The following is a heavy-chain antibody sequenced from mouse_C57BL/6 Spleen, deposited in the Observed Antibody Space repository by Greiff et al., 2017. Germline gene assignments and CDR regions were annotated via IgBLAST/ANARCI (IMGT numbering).Heavy chain of an antibody. CDR2: IYPSDSET. J-gene: IGHJ3*01. Sequence: VQLQQPGAELVRPGSSVKLSCKASGYTFTSYWMDWVKQRPGQGLEWIGNIYPSDSETHYNQKFKDKATLTVDKSSSTAYMQLSSLTSEDSAVYYCASLYDYDEGPFAYWGQGTLFTVSA. D-gene: IGHD2-4*01. V-gene: IGHV1-61*01. CDR1: GYTFTSYW. CDR3: ASLYDYDEGPFAY.